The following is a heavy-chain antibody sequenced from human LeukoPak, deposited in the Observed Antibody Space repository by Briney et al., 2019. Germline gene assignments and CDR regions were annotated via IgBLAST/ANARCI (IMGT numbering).Heavy chain of an antibody. D-gene: IGHD1-20*01. CDR1: GYTFTNYA. CDR2: ISAYNGKT. Sequence: ASVKVSCKASGYTFTNYAIIWVRQAPGQGLEWMAYISAYNGKTEYAQKIQGRVTLTTDTSTNTAYMELSSLRSDDTAVYYCAREFWCNDNNCYLSSFDIWGQGTVVTVSS. J-gene: IGHJ3*02. CDR3: AREFWCNDNNCYLSSFDI. V-gene: IGHV1-18*01.